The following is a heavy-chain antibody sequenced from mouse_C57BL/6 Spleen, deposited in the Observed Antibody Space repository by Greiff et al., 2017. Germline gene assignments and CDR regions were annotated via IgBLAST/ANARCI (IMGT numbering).Heavy chain of an antibody. J-gene: IGHJ3*01. Sequence: VQLQQSGPELVKPGASVKISCTASGYAFSSSWMNWVKQRPGKGLEWIGRIYPGDGDTNYNGKFKGKATLTADKSSSTAYMQLSSLTSEDSAVYFCAGQIYYDYDGWFAYWGQGTLVTVSA. CDR1: GYAFSSSW. CDR3: AGQIYYDYDGWFAY. V-gene: IGHV1-82*01. CDR2: IYPGDGDT. D-gene: IGHD2-4*01.